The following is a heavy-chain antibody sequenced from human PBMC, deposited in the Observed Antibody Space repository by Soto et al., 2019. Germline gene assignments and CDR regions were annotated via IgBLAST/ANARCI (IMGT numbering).Heavy chain of an antibody. D-gene: IGHD6-19*01. J-gene: IGHJ4*02. Sequence: QVQLVQSGAEVKKPGSSVKVSCKASGGTFSSYAISWLRQAPGQGLEWMGGIIPIFGTANYAQKFQGRVTITADESKRTAYMELSSLRSDDTDVYDCARAGGYSRGWNLDDWGQGTLVTVSA. V-gene: IGHV1-69*12. CDR2: IIPIFGTA. CDR3: ARAGGYSRGWNLDD. CDR1: GGTFSSYA.